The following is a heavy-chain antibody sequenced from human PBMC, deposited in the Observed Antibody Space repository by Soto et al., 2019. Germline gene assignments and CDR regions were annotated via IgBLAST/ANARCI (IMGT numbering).Heavy chain of an antibody. J-gene: IGHJ4*01. CDR2: LYIGGST. Sequence: GGSLRLSCAASGFTVSNNYMTWVRQAPGKGLEWVSVLYIGGSTYYADSVKGRFTIARDNSKNTLYLQMHSLSAEDTAMYYWARARGGGGITDNYYFDYWGHGTQVTVSS. V-gene: IGHV3-53*01. D-gene: IGHD1-20*01. CDR1: GFTVSNNY. CDR3: ARARGGGGITDNYYFDY.